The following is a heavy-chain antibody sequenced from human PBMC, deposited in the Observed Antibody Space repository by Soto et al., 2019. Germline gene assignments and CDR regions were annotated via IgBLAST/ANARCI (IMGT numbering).Heavy chain of an antibody. V-gene: IGHV6-1*01. Sequence: SQTLSLTFATSCDIVSRGTVVWNCIRLSPGRGLEWLGGTYYRAKWYREYVVFLKSRISINADTSKNQYTLQLNSVTPEDTAVYYRAPGIYDTSVGPAFDIWAKAIIVTI. J-gene: IGHJ3*02. CDR3: APGIYDTSVGPAFDI. D-gene: IGHD3-22*01. CDR2: TYYRAKWYR. CDR1: CDIVSRGTVV.